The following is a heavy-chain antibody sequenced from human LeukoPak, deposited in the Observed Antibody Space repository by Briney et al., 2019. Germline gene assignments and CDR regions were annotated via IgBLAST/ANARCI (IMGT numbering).Heavy chain of an antibody. J-gene: IGHJ4*02. D-gene: IGHD1-26*01. CDR3: AKVRWDHRELLLALDY. CDR1: GFTLCSYW. Sequence: GGALRLSCAASGFTLCSYWMSGGRQAPGKGVGWGAVILYDGSNKYYADSVKGRFTISRDNSENTLYLQMNSLRPEDTAVYYCAKVRWDHRELLLALDYWGQGTLVTVSS. V-gene: IGHV3-30*18. CDR2: ILYDGSNK.